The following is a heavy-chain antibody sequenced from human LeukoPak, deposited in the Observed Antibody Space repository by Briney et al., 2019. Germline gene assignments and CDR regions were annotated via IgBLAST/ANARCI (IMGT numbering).Heavy chain of an antibody. CDR3: AREQWLGTYDY. Sequence: GGSLRLSCAASGFTFSSYEMDWVRQAPGKGLEWVSYISSSGSTIYYADSVKGRFTVSRDNAKNSLYLQMNSLRAEDTAVYYCAREQWLGTYDYWGQGTLVTVSS. D-gene: IGHD6-19*01. V-gene: IGHV3-48*03. J-gene: IGHJ4*02. CDR2: ISSSGSTI. CDR1: GFTFSSYE.